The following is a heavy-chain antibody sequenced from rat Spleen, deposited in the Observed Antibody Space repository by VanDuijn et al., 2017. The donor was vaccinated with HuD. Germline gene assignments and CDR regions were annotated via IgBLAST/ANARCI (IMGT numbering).Heavy chain of an antibody. CDR3: AQLPGSH. D-gene: IGHD1-4*01. CDR2: IWGDGST. Sequence: QVQLKESGPGLAQPSQTLSLMCTVSGFSLANYGVNWIRQAPGKGLEWMGMIWGDGSTNYNSVLKSRLSISRDTSKSQVFLTVNSLQTDDTAVYYCAQLPGSHWGQGVMVTVSS. V-gene: IGHV2-77*01. J-gene: IGHJ2*01. CDR1: GFSLANYG.